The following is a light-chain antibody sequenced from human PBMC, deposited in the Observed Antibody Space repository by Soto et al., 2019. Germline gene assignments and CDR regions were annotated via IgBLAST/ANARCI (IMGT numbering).Light chain of an antibody. Sequence: AIQLTQSPSSLSASVGDRVTITCRASQGISSALAWYQQKPGKAPKLLIYDASSLESGVPSRFSGSGSGTDFTLTISSLQPEDFATYYCQQFNNYTPLTFGGGTKVDIK. CDR1: QGISSA. CDR3: QQFNNYTPLT. CDR2: DAS. J-gene: IGKJ4*01. V-gene: IGKV1D-13*01.